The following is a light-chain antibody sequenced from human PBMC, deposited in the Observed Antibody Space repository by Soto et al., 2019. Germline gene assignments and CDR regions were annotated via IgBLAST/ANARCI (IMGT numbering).Light chain of an antibody. J-gene: IGKJ5*01. Sequence: EIVLTQSPGTLSLSPGERATLSCRASQSFSSSYLAWYQQKPGQAPRLLIYDAYNRATGIPPRFSGSGSGTDFTLTISSLEPEDSEVYYCQQRHMWPITFGQGTRLDI. CDR2: DAY. V-gene: IGKV3D-20*02. CDR3: QQRHMWPIT. CDR1: QSFSSSY.